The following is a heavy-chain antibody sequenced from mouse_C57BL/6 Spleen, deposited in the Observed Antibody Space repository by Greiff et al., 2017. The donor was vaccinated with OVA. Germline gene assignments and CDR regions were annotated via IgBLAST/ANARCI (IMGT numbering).Heavy chain of an antibody. J-gene: IGHJ1*03. CDR1: GYTFTDYN. CDR2: INPNNGGT. V-gene: IGHV1-22*01. CDR3: ARNGYDSHWYFDV. D-gene: IGHD2-2*01. Sequence: DVQLQESGPELVKPGASVKMSCKASGYTFTDYNMHWVKQSPGKSLEWIGYINPNNGGTSYNQKFKGKATLTVNKSSSTAYMELRSLTSEDSAVYYCARNGYDSHWYFDVWGTGTTVTVSS.